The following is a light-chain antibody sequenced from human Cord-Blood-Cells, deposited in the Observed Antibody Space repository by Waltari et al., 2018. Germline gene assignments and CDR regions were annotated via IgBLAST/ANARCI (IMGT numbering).Light chain of an antibody. J-gene: IGLJ2*01. CDR3: SSYAGSNNFVV. V-gene: IGLV2-8*01. CDR2: EVS. CDR1: SSDVGGYNY. Sequence: QSALTQPPSASGSPGQSVTISCTGTSSDVGGYNYVPWYQQHPGKAPKLMSYEVSTRPSGVPVRFSGSKSGNTASLTVSGLQAEDEADYYCSSYAGSNNFVVFGGGTKLTVL.